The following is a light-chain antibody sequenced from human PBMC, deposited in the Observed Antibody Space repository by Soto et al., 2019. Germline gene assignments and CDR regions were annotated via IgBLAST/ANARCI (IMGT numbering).Light chain of an antibody. J-gene: IGLJ1*01. CDR2: STN. CDR3: LLYYGGVHV. CDR1: TGAVTSGYY. V-gene: IGLV7-43*01. Sequence: QAVVTQEPSLTVSPGGTVTLTCGSSTGAVTSGYYPNWFQQKPGQAPRPLIYSTNNKYSWTPARFSGYLLGGKAALTLSRVQPEDEADYYCLLYYGGVHVFGTGTKVTVL.